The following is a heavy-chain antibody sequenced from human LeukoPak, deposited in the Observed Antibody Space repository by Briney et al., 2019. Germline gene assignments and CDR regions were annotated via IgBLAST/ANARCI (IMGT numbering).Heavy chain of an antibody. CDR2: MNPSSGNT. CDR1: GYTFTSYD. D-gene: IGHD5-18*01. V-gene: IGHV1-8*01. CDR3: AREIQMTAMVSLNY. Sequence: ASVKVSCKASGYTFTSYDINWVRQATGQGLEWMGWMNPSSGNTGYAQKFQGRVTMTRNTSISTAYMELSSLRSEDTAVYYCAREIQMTAMVSLNYWGQGTLVTVSS. J-gene: IGHJ4*02.